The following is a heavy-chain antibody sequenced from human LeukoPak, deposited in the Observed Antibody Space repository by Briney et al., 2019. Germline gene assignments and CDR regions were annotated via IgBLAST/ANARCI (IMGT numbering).Heavy chain of an antibody. Sequence: GGSLRLSCEASGFSVTTKYMSWVRQAPGKGLEWVSVIYSGGSTYYADSVKARFTISRDKSKSTVYLQMNNLRAKDTAVYYCATDGGRREFDYWGQGTLVTVSS. D-gene: IGHD3-3*01. CDR2: IYSGGST. V-gene: IGHV3-66*01. CDR3: ATDGGRREFDY. J-gene: IGHJ4*02. CDR1: GFSVTTKY.